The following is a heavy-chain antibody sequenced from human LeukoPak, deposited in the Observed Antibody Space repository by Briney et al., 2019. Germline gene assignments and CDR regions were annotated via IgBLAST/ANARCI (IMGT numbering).Heavy chain of an antibody. CDR1: RGSISSYY. D-gene: IGHD3-3*01. Sequence: PSETLSLPRTVSRGSISSYYWSWIRQPPGKGLEWIGYIDNSGNTNSNPSLKSRVTMSVDTSKNQFSLKLSSVIAADTAVYYCARGRITIFGVVITHFDNWGRENVVPVSS. V-gene: IGHV4-59*01. J-gene: IGHJ4*02. CDR3: ARGRITIFGVVITHFDN. CDR2: IDNSGNT.